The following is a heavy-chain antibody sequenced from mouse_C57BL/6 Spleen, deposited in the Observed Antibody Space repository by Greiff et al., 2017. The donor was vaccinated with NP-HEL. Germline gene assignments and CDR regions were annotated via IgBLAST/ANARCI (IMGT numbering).Heavy chain of an antibody. Sequence: VQVVESGPGLVQPSQSLSITCTVSGFSLTSYGVHWVRQSPGKGLEWLGVIWSGGSTDYNAAFISRLSIRKENSKSQVFFKMNSLQADDTAIYYCARAYDYDVGGFDYWGQGTTLTVSS. J-gene: IGHJ2*01. CDR3: ARAYDYDVGGFDY. CDR2: IWSGGST. CDR1: GFSLTSYG. D-gene: IGHD2-4*01. V-gene: IGHV2-2*01.